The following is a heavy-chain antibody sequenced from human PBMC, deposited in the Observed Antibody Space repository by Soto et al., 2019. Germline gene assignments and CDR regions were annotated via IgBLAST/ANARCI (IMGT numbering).Heavy chain of an antibody. CDR3: VREAYIGYGHAIDH. CDR1: GYSISTGYY. CDR2: KYHSGST. J-gene: IGHJ4*02. Sequence: SETPSPRWGVSGYSISTGYYRGWIRQPPGKGLEWIGCKYHSGSTYYNPSLKSRVTISVDTSKNQFSLRLTSVTAADTAIYYCVREAYIGYGHAIDHWGQGSLVTVTS. D-gene: IGHD5-12*01. V-gene: IGHV4-38-2*02.